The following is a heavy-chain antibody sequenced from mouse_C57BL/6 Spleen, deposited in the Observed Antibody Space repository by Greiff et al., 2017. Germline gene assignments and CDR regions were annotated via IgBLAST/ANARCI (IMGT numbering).Heavy chain of an antibody. V-gene: IGHV5-4*01. Sequence: EVMLVESGGGLVKPGGSLKLSCAASGFTFSSYAMSWVRQTPEKRLEWVATISDGGSYTYSPDHVKGRFTISRDNAKNNLYLQMSHLKSEDTAMDYCAREGGDDWGQGTLVTVSA. CDR1: GFTFSSYA. CDR2: ISDGGSYT. J-gene: IGHJ3*01. CDR3: AREGGDD. D-gene: IGHD3-3*01.